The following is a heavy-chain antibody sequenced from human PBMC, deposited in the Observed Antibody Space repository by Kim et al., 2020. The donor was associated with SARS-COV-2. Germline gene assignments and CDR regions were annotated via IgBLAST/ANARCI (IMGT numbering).Heavy chain of an antibody. Sequence: GGSLRLSCAASGFSFSTYAMSWVRQAPGKGLEWVSYISAEGAATYYGDSVQGRFTISRDNSRNTVFLQMNSLRAEDTAIYYCGGSDWFPHDYWGQGTLVTVSS. J-gene: IGHJ4*02. V-gene: IGHV3-23*01. D-gene: IGHD3-9*01. CDR2: ISAEGAAT. CDR1: GFSFSTYA. CDR3: GGSDWFPHDY.